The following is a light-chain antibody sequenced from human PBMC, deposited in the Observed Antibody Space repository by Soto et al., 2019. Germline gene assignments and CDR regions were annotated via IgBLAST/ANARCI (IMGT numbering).Light chain of an antibody. CDR1: QTIRND. J-gene: IGKJ1*01. V-gene: IGKV1-6*01. CDR3: LQDNTYPWT. CDR2: AAS. Sequence: IQMTQSPSSLSAPVGERVTITCRASQTIRNDLGWYQQRPGKAPKLLIYAASNLHTGVPSRFSGSGSGTHFTLTIRGLQPEDIATYFCLQDNTYPWTFGQGTKVDIK.